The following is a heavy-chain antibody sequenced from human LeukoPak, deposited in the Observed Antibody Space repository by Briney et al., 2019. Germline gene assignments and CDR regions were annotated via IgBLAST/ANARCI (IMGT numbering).Heavy chain of an antibody. CDR3: ARVRYSSSWYGHYYYYMDV. J-gene: IGHJ6*03. V-gene: IGHV3-7*01. D-gene: IGHD6-13*01. CDR1: GFAFSSYW. Sequence: PGGSLRLSCAASGFAFSSYWMSWVRQAPGKGLEWVANIKQDGSEKYYVDSVKGRFTISRDNAKNSLYLQMNSLRAEDTAVYYCARVRYSSSWYGHYYYYMDVWGKGTTVTVSS. CDR2: IKQDGSEK.